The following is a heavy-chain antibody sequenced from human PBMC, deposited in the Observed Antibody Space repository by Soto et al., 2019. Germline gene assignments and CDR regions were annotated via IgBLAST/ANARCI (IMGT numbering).Heavy chain of an antibody. Sequence: GGSLRLSCVGSGFTFSSYNMNWVRQAPGKGLEWVAFISTSSSVIYYADSVKGRFTISRDKAKNSLNLQMNSLRAEDTAVYYCARSLAGWYTFDYWGQGTLVTVSS. D-gene: IGHD6-19*01. J-gene: IGHJ4*02. CDR3: ARSLAGWYTFDY. V-gene: IGHV3-21*01. CDR1: GFTFSSYN. CDR2: ISTSSSVI.